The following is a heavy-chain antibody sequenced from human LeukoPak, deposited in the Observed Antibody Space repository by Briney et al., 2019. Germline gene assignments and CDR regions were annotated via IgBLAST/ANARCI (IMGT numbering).Heavy chain of an antibody. CDR2: ISSSSSYI. CDR3: ASRAAAGP. Sequence: KAGGSLRLSCAASGFTFSSYSMNWVRQAPGKGLEWVSSISSSSSYIYYADSVKGRSTISRDNAKNSLYLQMNSLRAEDTAVYYCASRAAAGPWGQGTLVTVSS. V-gene: IGHV3-21*01. CDR1: GFTFSSYS. J-gene: IGHJ5*02. D-gene: IGHD6-13*01.